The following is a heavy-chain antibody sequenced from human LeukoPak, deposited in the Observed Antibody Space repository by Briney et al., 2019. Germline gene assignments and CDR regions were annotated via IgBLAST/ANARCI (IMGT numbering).Heavy chain of an antibody. CDR2: ITTSDGNT. D-gene: IGHD3-16*01. V-gene: IGHV3-23*01. CDR3: AKEGGLWVSANWGDS. Sequence: GGSLRLSCAASGFTFSSYTMSWVRQAPGKGLEWVSTITTSDGNTYYADSVKGRFTVSRDNSKNTLFLQMNSLRAEDTAVYYCAKEGGLWVSANWGDSWGGGTLVTVS. J-gene: IGHJ5*01. CDR1: GFTFSSYT.